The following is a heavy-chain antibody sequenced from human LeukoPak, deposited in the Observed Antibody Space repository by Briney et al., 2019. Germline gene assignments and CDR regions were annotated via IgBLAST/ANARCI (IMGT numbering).Heavy chain of an antibody. V-gene: IGHV4-59*12. Sequence: PETLSLTCTVSGGSMSSYYWSWIRQPPGKGLEWIGYIYYSGSTNYNPSLKSRVTISVDTSKNQFSLKLSSVTAADTAVYYCARDSSAEGNYYYYYYMDVWGKGTTVTVSS. CDR2: IYYSGST. D-gene: IGHD6-6*01. J-gene: IGHJ6*03. CDR3: ARDSSAEGNYYYYYYMDV. CDR1: GGSMSSYY.